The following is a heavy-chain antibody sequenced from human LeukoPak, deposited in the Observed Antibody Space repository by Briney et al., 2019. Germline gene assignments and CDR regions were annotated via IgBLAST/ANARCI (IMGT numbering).Heavy chain of an antibody. Sequence: SETLSLTCTVSGGSISSYYWSWIRQPPGKGLEWIGYIYYSGSTNYNPSLKSRVTISVDTSKNQFSLKLSSVTAADTAVYYCARGIDSSGYYYPPAHWYFDLWGRGTLVTVSS. D-gene: IGHD3-22*01. CDR3: ARGIDSSGYYYPPAHWYFDL. V-gene: IGHV4-59*01. CDR1: GGSISSYY. J-gene: IGHJ2*01. CDR2: IYYSGST.